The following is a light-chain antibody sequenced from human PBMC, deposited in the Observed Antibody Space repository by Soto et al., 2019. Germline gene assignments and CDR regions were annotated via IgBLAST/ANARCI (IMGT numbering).Light chain of an antibody. CDR1: QSLVHSDGNTY. CDR3: QQAPQPST. Sequence: DIVMTQTPLSSPVTLGQPASISCRSSQSLVHSDGNTYLSWLQQRQGQPPRLLIYMNSNRFSGVPDRFSGSGAGTDFTLKISRVEAEDVGIDNVQQAPQPSTFRKGTKLEIK. CDR2: MNS. J-gene: IGKJ2*01. V-gene: IGKV2-24*01.